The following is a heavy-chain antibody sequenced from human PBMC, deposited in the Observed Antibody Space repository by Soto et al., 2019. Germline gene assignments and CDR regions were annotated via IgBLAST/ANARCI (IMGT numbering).Heavy chain of an antibody. CDR1: GFSFSDYA. CDR2: IIDNGGST. J-gene: IGHJ4*02. Sequence: GGSLRLSCAASGFSFSDYAMTWVRQAPGQGLEWVSTIIDNGGSTYYADSVKGRFTISRDNSKKTLYLQMDSLRAEDTAVYHCAKGLVPAAKTSRTDYWGQGTLDTVSS. CDR3: AKGLVPAAKTSRTDY. V-gene: IGHV3-23*01. D-gene: IGHD2-2*01.